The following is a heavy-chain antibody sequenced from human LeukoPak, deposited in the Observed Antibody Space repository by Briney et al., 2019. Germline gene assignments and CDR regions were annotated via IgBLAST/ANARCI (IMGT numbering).Heavy chain of an antibody. Sequence: GGSLRLSCAASGFTFSSYGMHWVRQALGKGLEWVAFIRSDGSNKYYADSVKGRFTISRDNAKNTLYLQMNSLRAEDTAVYYCARGLHCSGGSCYDTTFDYWGQGTLVTVSS. J-gene: IGHJ4*02. D-gene: IGHD2-15*01. CDR3: ARGLHCSGGSCYDTTFDY. CDR2: IRSDGSNK. CDR1: GFTFSSYG. V-gene: IGHV3-30*02.